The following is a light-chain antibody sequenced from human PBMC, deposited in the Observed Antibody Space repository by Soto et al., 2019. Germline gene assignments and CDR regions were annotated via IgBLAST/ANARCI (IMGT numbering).Light chain of an antibody. CDR1: SSDVGGYNY. CDR2: EVS. Sequence: QSALTQPPSASGSPGQSVTISCTGTSSDVGGYNYVSWYQQYPGKAPKLMIYEVSKRPSGVPDRFSGSKSGNTASLTGSGLQAEDEADYYGSSYGGSNNLVFGGGTKLTVL. V-gene: IGLV2-8*01. CDR3: SSYGGSNNLV. J-gene: IGLJ2*01.